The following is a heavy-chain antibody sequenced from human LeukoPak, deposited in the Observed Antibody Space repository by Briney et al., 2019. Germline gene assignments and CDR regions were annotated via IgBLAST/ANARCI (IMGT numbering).Heavy chain of an antibody. D-gene: IGHD2-2*01. CDR1: GYTFSSYG. Sequence: GASVKVSCKASGYTFSSYGISWVRQAPGQGLEWMGWISIYNDNAKYAQNLQGRVTMTTDTSTSTAYMELRSLRSDDAAVYYCARDDCGGSSSCYLGVWGQGTTVTVSS. CDR2: ISIYNDNA. CDR3: ARDDCGGSSSCYLGV. V-gene: IGHV1-18*01. J-gene: IGHJ6*02.